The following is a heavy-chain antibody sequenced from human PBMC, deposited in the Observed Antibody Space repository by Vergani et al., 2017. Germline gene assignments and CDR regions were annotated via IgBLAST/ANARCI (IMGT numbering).Heavy chain of an antibody. CDR2: ISGSGGST. J-gene: IGHJ6*03. CDR1: GFTFSSYA. D-gene: IGHD3-16*01. CDR3: AKDEGDYYYYMDG. Sequence: EVQLVESGGGLVQPGGSLRLSCAASGFTFSSYAMSWVRQAPGKGLEWVSAISGSGGSTYYADSVKGRFTISRDNSKNTRYLQLNSLRAEDTAVYYCAKDEGDYYYYMDGWGKGTTVTVSS. V-gene: IGHV3-23*04.